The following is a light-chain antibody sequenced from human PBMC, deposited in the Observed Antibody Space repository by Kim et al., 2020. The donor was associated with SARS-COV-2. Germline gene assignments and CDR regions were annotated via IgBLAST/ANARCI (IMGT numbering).Light chain of an antibody. V-gene: IGLV3-1*01. CDR3: QAWDSSTAV. J-gene: IGLJ2*01. CDR1: KLGDKY. CDR2: QDN. Sequence: YELTQPPSVSVSPGQTASITCSGDKLGDKYACWYQQKPGQSPVLVIYQDNKRPSGIPERFSGSNSGNTATLTISGTQAMDEADYYCQAWDSSTAVFGGGTQLTVL.